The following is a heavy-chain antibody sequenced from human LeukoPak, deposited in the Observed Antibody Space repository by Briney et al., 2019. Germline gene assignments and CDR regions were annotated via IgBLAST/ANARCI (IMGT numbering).Heavy chain of an antibody. D-gene: IGHD1/OR15-1a*01. J-gene: IGHJ4*02. V-gene: IGHV4-39*07. CDR1: GGSVSSSGYY. Sequence: SETLSLTCTVSGGSVSSSGYYWGWVRQPPGKGLEWTGSNSYSGSTSYTPSLMSRVTISVDTSKNQFSLKMSSVTAADTAVYFCVRDLEHFGIDCWGQGALVTVSS. CDR3: VRDLEHFGIDC. CDR2: NSYSGST.